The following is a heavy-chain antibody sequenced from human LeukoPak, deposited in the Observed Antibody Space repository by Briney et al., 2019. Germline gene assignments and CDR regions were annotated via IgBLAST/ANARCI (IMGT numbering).Heavy chain of an antibody. CDR2: IGTRGDTT. CDR1: GININNYA. D-gene: IGHD6-13*01. CDR3: ARDSAARSYIAAAGN. Sequence: GGSLRLSCEGSGININNYAMTWVRQAPGKGLEWVSGIGTRGDTTNYADFVKGRFTISRDNSKNTLYLQMNSLRAEDTAVYYCARDSAARSYIAAAGNWGQGTMVTVSS. V-gene: IGHV3-23*01. J-gene: IGHJ3*01.